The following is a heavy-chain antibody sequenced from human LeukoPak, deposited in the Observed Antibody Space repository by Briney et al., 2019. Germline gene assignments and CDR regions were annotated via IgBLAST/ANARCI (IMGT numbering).Heavy chain of an antibody. D-gene: IGHD6-19*01. CDR3: ARSPSGWYSGVMDV. J-gene: IGHJ6*02. CDR1: GYSFTSYW. Sequence: GESLKVSCKGSGYSFTSYWISWVRQMPGKGLEWMGRIDPSDSYTNYSPSFQGHVTISADKSIGTAYLQWSSLKASDTAMYYCARSPSGWYSGVMDVWGQGTTVTVSS. CDR2: IDPSDSYT. V-gene: IGHV5-10-1*01.